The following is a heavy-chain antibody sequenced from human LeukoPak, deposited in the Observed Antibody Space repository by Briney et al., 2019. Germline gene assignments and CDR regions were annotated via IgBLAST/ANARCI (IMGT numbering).Heavy chain of an antibody. CDR1: GYTFTSYD. D-gene: IGHD4-17*01. CDR2: MNPNSGNT. V-gene: IGHV1-8*01. Sequence: ASVKVSCKASGYTFTSYDINWVRQATGQGLEWMGWMNPNSGNTGYAQKFQGRVTMTRNTSISTAYMELSSLRSEDTAVYYCARDPAGWDTVTTRPGFDPWGQGTLVTVSS. CDR3: ARDPAGWDTVTTRPGFDP. J-gene: IGHJ5*02.